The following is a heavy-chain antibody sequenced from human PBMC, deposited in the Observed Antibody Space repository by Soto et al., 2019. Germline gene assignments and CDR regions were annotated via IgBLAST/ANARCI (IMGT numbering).Heavy chain of an antibody. CDR1: GGTFNTYA. CDR2: ISPMFGAA. V-gene: IGHV1-69*19. D-gene: IGHD3-10*01. J-gene: IGHJ4*02. Sequence: QVQLVQSGAEMKKPGSSVKVSCQSSGGTFNTYAMNWVRQAPGQGPEWMGDISPMFGAANYAPKFQGRVTITADESTGTSYMQLSSLTSEDTALDCGARAVQVHTPALAYWGQGTLVTASS. CDR3: ARAVQVHTPALAY.